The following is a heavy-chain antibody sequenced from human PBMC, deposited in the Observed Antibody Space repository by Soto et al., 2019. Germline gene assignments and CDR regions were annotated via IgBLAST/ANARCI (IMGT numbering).Heavy chain of an antibody. Sequence: PGGSLRLSCAASGFTLINYSMNWVRQAPGKGLEWVSYISPSSDTIYYADSVKGRFTISRDNAKNSLYLQMNSLRAEDTAVYYCARPSFDYWGLGTLVTVSS. CDR3: ARPSFDY. J-gene: IGHJ4*02. V-gene: IGHV3-48*01. CDR1: GFTLINYS. CDR2: ISPSSDTI.